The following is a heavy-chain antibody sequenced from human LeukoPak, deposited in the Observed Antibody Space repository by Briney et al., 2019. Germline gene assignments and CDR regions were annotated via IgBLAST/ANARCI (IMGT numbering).Heavy chain of an antibody. Sequence: GGSLRLSCAAPGFTFSSYAMSWVRQAPGKGLEGVSAISGSGGSTYYADSVKGRFTISRDNSKNTLYLQMNSLRAEDTAVYYCAKALPRDGYNPYYYYGMDVWGQGTTVTVSS. V-gene: IGHV3-23*01. CDR1: GFTFSSYA. CDR3: AKALPRDGYNPYYYYGMDV. J-gene: IGHJ6*02. CDR2: ISGSGGST. D-gene: IGHD5-12*01.